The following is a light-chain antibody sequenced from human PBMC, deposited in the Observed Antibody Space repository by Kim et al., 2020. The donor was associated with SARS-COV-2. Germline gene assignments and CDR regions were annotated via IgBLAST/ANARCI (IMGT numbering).Light chain of an antibody. V-gene: IGLV3-19*01. CDR3: NSRDSSGNPV. J-gene: IGLJ2*01. CDR1: SLRSYY. CDR2: GKN. Sequence: SSELTQDPAESVALGQTVRITCQGDSLRSYYASWYQQKPGQAPVLVIYGKNNRPSGIPDRFSGSSSGNTASLTITGAQAEDEADYYCNSRDSSGNPVFGGGTQLTVL.